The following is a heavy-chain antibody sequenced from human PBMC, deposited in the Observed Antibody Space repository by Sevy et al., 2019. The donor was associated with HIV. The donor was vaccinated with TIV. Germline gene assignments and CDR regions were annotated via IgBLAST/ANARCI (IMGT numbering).Heavy chain of an antibody. CDR1: GFTFSSYW. CDR3: ARPSWRIAAAGSFDY. J-gene: IGHJ4*02. CDR2: IKQDGSEK. V-gene: IGHV3-7*03. Sequence: GGSLRLSYAASGFTFSSYWMSWVRQAPGKGLEWVANIKQDGSEKYYVDSVKGRFAISRDNAKNSLYLQMNSLRAEDTAVYYCARPSWRIAAAGSFDYWGQGTLVTVSS. D-gene: IGHD6-13*01.